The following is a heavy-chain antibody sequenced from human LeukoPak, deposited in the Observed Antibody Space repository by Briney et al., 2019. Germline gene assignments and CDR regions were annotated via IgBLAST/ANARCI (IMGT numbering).Heavy chain of an antibody. J-gene: IGHJ6*03. V-gene: IGHV3-7*01. CDR1: GFTFSSYW. D-gene: IGHD6-13*01. Sequence: GGSLRLSCAASGFTFSSYWMSWVRQAPGKGLEWVANIKQDGSEKYYVDSVKGRFTISRDNAKNSLYLQMNSLRAEDTAVYYCASRGYSSSWYDYYYYYMDVWGKGTTVTVSS. CDR2: IKQDGSEK. CDR3: ASRGYSSSWYDYYYYYMDV.